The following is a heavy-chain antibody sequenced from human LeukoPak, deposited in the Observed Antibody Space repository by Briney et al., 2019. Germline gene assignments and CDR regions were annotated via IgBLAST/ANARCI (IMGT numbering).Heavy chain of an antibody. CDR3: AKSDFWSGYNWFDP. V-gene: IGHV3-23*01. D-gene: IGHD3-3*01. J-gene: IGHJ5*02. Sequence: GGSLRLSCAASGFTFSSYAMSWVRQAQGKGLEWVSAISGSGGSTYYADSVKGRFTISRDNSKNTLYLQMNSLRAEDTAVYYCAKSDFWSGYNWFDPWGQGTLVTVSS. CDR1: GFTFSSYA. CDR2: ISGSGGST.